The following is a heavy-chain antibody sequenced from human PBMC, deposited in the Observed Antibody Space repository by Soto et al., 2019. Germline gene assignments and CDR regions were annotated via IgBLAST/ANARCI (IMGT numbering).Heavy chain of an antibody. CDR2: IYYSGST. J-gene: IGHJ4*02. V-gene: IGHV4-59*01. CDR1: GGSISSYY. Sequence: QVQLQESGPGLVKPSETLSLTCTVSGGSISSYYWCWIRQPPGKGLEWIGYIYYSGSTNYTPSLKSRVTISVDTSKNQFSLKLSSVTAADTAVYYCARERYSYCFFDHWGQGTLVNVSS. CDR3: ARERYSYCFFDH. D-gene: IGHD5-18*01.